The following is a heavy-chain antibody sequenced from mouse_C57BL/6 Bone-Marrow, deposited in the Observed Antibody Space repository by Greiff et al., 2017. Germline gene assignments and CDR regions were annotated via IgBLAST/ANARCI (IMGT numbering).Heavy chain of an antibody. V-gene: IGHV2-5*01. CDR1: GFSLTSYG. D-gene: IGHD1-1*01. Sequence: QVQLQQSGPGLVQPSQSLSITCTVSGFSLTSYGVHWVRQSPGKGLEWLGVIWRGGSTDYNAAFMSRLSITKDNSKSQVFFKMNSLQADDTAIYYCAKNGGSSYPWYFDVWGTGTTVTVSS. J-gene: IGHJ1*03. CDR2: IWRGGST. CDR3: AKNGGSSYPWYFDV.